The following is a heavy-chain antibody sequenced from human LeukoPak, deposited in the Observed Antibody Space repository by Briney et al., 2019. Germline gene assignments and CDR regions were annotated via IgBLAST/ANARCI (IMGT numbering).Heavy chain of an antibody. CDR2: ISWNSGSI. V-gene: IGHV3-9*01. Sequence: GRSLRLSCAASGFTFDDYAMPWVRQAPGKGLEWVSGISWNSGSIGYADSVKGRFTISRDNAKNSLYLQMNSLRAEDTALYYCAKAPRGYSYGIDYWGQGTLVTVSS. CDR3: AKAPRGYSYGIDY. D-gene: IGHD5-18*01. CDR1: GFTFDDYA. J-gene: IGHJ4*02.